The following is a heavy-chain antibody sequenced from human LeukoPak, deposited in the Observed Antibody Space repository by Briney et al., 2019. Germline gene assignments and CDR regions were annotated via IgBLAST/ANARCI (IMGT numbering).Heavy chain of an antibody. CDR3: ARGGIAARFAY. J-gene: IGHJ4*02. Sequence: PGGSLSLSCAASGFTFSSYEMNWVCQAPGKGLEWVSYISSGSSSIFYADSVKGRFTISRDNSKNSLYLQMNSLRVEDTAVYYCARGGIAARFAYWGQGTLVTVSS. V-gene: IGHV3-48*03. CDR2: ISSGSSSI. D-gene: IGHD6-6*01. CDR1: GFTFSSYE.